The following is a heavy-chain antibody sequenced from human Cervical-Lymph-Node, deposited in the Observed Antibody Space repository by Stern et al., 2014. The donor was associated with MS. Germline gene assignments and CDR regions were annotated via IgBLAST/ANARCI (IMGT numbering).Heavy chain of an antibody. V-gene: IGHV4-38-2*02. CDR2: IYHSGST. J-gene: IGHJ4*02. Sequence: QVQLQESGPGLVKPSETLSLTCTVSGYSISSGYYWGWIRQPPGKGLEWIGSIYHSGSTYYNPSLKSRVTISVDTSKNQFSLKLSSVTAADTAVYYCARVVVVVAATPLYYFHYWGQGTLVTVSS. CDR1: GYSISSGYY. D-gene: IGHD2-15*01. CDR3: ARVVVVVAATPLYYFHY.